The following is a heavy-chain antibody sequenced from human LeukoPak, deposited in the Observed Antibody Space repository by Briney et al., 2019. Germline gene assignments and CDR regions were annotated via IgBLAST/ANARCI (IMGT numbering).Heavy chain of an antibody. CDR2: IFSGDTT. V-gene: IGHV3-66*01. CDR1: GFTVSITY. J-gene: IGHJ6*02. Sequence: GGSLRLSCAASGFTVSITYMSWVRQAPGKGLEWVSVIFSGDTTYYADSVKGRFTISRDNSKNTLFLQMNSLRAEDTAVYYCARNPGYSSSSGSYYYYYGMDVWGQGTTVTVSS. CDR3: ARNPGYSSSSGSYYYYYGMDV. D-gene: IGHD6-6*01.